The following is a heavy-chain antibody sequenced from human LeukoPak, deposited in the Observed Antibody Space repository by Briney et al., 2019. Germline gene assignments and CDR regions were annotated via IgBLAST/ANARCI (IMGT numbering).Heavy chain of an antibody. CDR2: IYPGDSDT. J-gene: IGHJ4*02. V-gene: IGHV5-51*01. CDR1: GYSFTSYW. D-gene: IGHD3-22*01. Sequence: GESLKISCKGSGYSFTSYWIGWVRQMPGKGLEWMGIIYPGDSDTRYSPSFQGQVTISADKSISTAYLQWSSLKASDTAMYYCARSPLGVTYCYDSSGSLLFDYWGQGTLVTVSS. CDR3: ARSPLGVTYCYDSSGSLLFDY.